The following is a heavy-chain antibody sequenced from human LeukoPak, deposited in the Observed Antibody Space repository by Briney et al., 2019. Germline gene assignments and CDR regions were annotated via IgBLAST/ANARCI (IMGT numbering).Heavy chain of an antibody. D-gene: IGHD3-16*01. CDR1: VYAFTVCY. V-gene: IGHV1-2*02. J-gene: IGHJ3*02. CDR2: LIHDSGGT. Sequence: ASVNLSCTSCVYAFTVCYIHWMWLPHGPGHGWGVWLIHDSGGTNYAQKFQGGVSMTRDTSISTAYLELSRLRSDDTAVYYCARDGLGGYGAFDIWGQGTMVTVSS. CDR3: ARDGLGGYGAFDI.